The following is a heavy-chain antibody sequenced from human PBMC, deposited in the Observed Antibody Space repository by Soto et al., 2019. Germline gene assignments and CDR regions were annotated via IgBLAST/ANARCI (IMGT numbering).Heavy chain of an antibody. J-gene: IGHJ4*02. CDR2: ISYDGSNE. CDR1: GFTFSSYG. V-gene: IGHV3-30*18. CDR3: AKDACGGSYFDY. Sequence: QVQLVESGGGVVQPGRSLRLSCAASGFTFSSYGMHWVRQAPGKGLEWVAVISYDGSNEYYADSVKGRFTISRDNSKNTQYLQMDSLRAEDTAVYYCAKDACGGSYFDYLGQGTQVTVSS. D-gene: IGHD1-26*01.